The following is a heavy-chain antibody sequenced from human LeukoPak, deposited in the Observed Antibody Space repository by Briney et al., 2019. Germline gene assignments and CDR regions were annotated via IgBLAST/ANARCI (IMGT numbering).Heavy chain of an antibody. D-gene: IGHD5-12*01. CDR2: IIGSSGDT. J-gene: IGHJ4*02. V-gene: IGHV3-23*01. CDR1: GFRFSDYA. Sequence: GGSLRLSCAASGFRFSDYAMNWVRQAPGKGLEWVSLIIGSSGDTFYADSVKGRFTISRDNSKNTLFLQMNSLRAEDTALYYCAKGAYDYIEMGYIDCWGQGTLVTVSS. CDR3: AKGAYDYIEMGYIDC.